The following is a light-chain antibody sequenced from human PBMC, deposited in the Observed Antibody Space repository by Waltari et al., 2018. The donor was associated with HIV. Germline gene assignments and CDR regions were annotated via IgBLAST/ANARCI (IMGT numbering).Light chain of an antibody. V-gene: IGLV2-23*02. CDR2: DIN. Sequence: QSALTQPASVSGSPGQSFTISCTGTSSDVGGYNYVSWYQQHPGKAPKLMIYDINKRPSGVSNRFSGSKSGNASSLTIAGVQAEDEADYYCCSHAGTTTLVFGGGTKLTVL. CDR1: SSDVGGYNY. CDR3: CSHAGTTTLV. J-gene: IGLJ2*01.